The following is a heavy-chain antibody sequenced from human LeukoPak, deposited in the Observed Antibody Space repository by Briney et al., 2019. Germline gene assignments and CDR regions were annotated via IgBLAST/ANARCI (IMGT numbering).Heavy chain of an antibody. CDR2: IIPIFGTA. J-gene: IGHJ4*02. V-gene: IGHV1-69*13. D-gene: IGHD1/OR15-1a*01. CDR3: ARGTSEVAPFDY. Sequence: SVKVSCKASGGTFSSYAISWVRQAPGQGLEWMGGIIPIFGTANYAQKFQGRVTITADESTSTAYMELSSLRSEDTAVYYCARGTSEVAPFDYWGQGTLVTVSS. CDR1: GGTFSSYA.